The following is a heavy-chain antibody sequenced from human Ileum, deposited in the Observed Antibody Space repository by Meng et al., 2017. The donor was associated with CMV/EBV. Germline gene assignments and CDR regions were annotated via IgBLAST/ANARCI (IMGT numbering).Heavy chain of an antibody. CDR2: TSYDGNKD. CDR3: AREGTIFGVVTLTIPIDAFDI. Sequence: GESLKISCAASGFTLSRYTMHWVRQAPGKGLEWVAVTSYDGNKDWYADSVKGRFTISRDNSKDTLYLQMNSLTREDTGVYYCAREGTIFGVVTLTIPIDAFDIWGEGTMVTVSS. J-gene: IGHJ3*02. CDR1: GFTLSRYT. V-gene: IGHV3-30*04. D-gene: IGHD3-3*01.